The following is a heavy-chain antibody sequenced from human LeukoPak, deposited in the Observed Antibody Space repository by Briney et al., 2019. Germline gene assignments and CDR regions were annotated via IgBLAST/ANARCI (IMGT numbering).Heavy chain of an antibody. CDR2: IRYDGSNK. Sequence: GGSLRLSCAASGFTFSSYGMHWVRQAPGKGLEWVAFIRYDGSNKYYADSVKGRFTISRDNSKNTLYLQMNSLRAEDMAVYYCVKRWTGTTIGQQDYWGQGTLVTVSS. J-gene: IGHJ4*02. CDR1: GFTFSSYG. D-gene: IGHD1-1*01. V-gene: IGHV3-30*02. CDR3: VKRWTGTTIGQQDY.